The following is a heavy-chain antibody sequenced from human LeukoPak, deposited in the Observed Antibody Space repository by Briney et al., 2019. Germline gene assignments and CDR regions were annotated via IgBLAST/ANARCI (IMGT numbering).Heavy chain of an antibody. Sequence: GASVKVSCKASGGTFSSYAISWVRQAPGQGLEWMGGITPIFGTANYAQKFQGRVTITADESTSTAYMELSSLRSEDTAVYYCARDSPISGSYYGGLGYWGQGTLVTVSS. V-gene: IGHV1-69*01. CDR3: ARDSPISGSYYGGLGY. CDR2: ITPIFGTA. J-gene: IGHJ4*02. D-gene: IGHD1-26*01. CDR1: GGTFSSYA.